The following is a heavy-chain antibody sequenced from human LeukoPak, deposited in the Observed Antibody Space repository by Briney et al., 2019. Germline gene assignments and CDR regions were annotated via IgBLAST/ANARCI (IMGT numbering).Heavy chain of an antibody. D-gene: IGHD3-10*01. J-gene: IGHJ5*02. CDR1: GGSISSGGYS. CDR2: IYHSGST. Sequence: SETLSLTCAVSGGSISSGGYSWSWIRQPPGKGLEWIGYIYHSGSTYYNPSLKSRVTISVDRSKNQFSLKLSSVTAADTAVYYCARVLWFGELLPNWFDPWGQVTLVTVSS. CDR3: ARVLWFGELLPNWFDP. V-gene: IGHV4-30-2*01.